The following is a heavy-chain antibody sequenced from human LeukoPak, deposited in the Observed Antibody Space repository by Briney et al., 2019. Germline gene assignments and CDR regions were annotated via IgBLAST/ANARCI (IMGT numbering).Heavy chain of an antibody. CDR1: GCSLSRYA. CDR2: ISYDGSNK. J-gene: IGHJ4*02. V-gene: IGHV3-30*04. Sequence: GGSLRLSCAASGCSLSRYAMHWVRQAPGKGLEWVAVISYDGSNKYYADSVKGRFTISRDNSKNTLYLQMNSLRAEDTAVYYCARDGIGEVAAYYFDSWGQGTLVTVSS. CDR3: ARDGIGEVAAYYFDS. D-gene: IGHD6-19*01.